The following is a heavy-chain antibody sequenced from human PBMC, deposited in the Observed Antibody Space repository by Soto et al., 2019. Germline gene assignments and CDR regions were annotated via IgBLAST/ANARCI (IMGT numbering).Heavy chain of an antibody. CDR3: AREEGGYSYAA. J-gene: IGHJ4*02. Sequence: QVQLVQSGAEVKKPGASVKVSCKDSVYTFTGYYMHWVRQAPGQGLEWMGWINPNSGGTNYAQNIQGRVSMTRDTPISTAYMELSRLRSDDTAVYYCAREEGGYSYAAWGQGTLVTVSS. CDR2: INPNSGGT. V-gene: IGHV1-2*02. CDR1: VYTFTGYY. D-gene: IGHD5-18*01.